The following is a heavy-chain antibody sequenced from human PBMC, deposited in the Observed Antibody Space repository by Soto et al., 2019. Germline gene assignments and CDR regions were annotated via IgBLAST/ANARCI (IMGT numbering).Heavy chain of an antibody. Sequence: PXETLSLTCTVPGGSIISSSYYWGWIRQPPGKGLEWIGSIYYSGSTYYNPSLKSRVTISVDTSKNQFSLKLSSVTAADTAVYYCARDRRSGSYYGSNFDYWGQGTLVTVSS. V-gene: IGHV4-39*01. J-gene: IGHJ4*02. CDR2: IYYSGST. CDR3: ARDRRSGSYYGSNFDY. D-gene: IGHD3-10*01. CDR1: GGSIISSSYY.